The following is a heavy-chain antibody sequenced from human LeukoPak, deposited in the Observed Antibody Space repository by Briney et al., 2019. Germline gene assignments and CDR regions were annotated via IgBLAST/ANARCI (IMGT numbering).Heavy chain of an antibody. D-gene: IGHD3-10*01. J-gene: IGHJ3*01. Sequence: ASVKVSCKASGYTFTDHYIYWVRQAPGQGFEWMGILNPRGGSTSYAQRFQGRFTMTWDTSTSTIYMELNSLASEDTAVYYCARNRVDMVRGVTFDAFDVWGQGTRVTVSS. CDR3: ARNRVDMVRGVTFDAFDV. CDR1: GYTFTDHY. CDR2: LNPRGGST. V-gene: IGHV1-46*01.